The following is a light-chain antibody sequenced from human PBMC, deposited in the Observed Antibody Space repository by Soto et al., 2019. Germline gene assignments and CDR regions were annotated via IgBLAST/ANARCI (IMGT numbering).Light chain of an antibody. CDR3: SSYTGTSPVV. CDR2: EVI. V-gene: IGLV2-14*01. CDR1: SSDIGGYNY. J-gene: IGLJ2*01. Sequence: QSALTQPASVSGSPGQSITISCTGTSSDIGGYNYVSWYQQHPGKAPKLMIYEVINRPSGISNRFSGSKSGNTASLTISGLQAEDEADYYCSSYTGTSPVVFGGGTKLTVL.